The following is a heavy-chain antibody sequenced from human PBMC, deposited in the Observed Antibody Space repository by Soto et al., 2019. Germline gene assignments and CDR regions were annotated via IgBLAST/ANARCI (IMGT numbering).Heavy chain of an antibody. V-gene: IGHV4-30-4*01. CDR2: IYYSGST. Sequence: QVQLQESGPGLVKPSQTLSLTCTVSGGSISSGDYYWSWIRQPPGKGLEWIGYIYYSGSTYYNPSLKSRVTITVDTHKNQFSLKLSSVTAADTAVYYCVRYLVYSISGRSAMRFVTWGQGTLVTVSA. CDR1: GGSISSGDYY. J-gene: IGHJ5*02. D-gene: IGHD6-6*01. CDR3: VRYLVYSISGRSAMRFVT.